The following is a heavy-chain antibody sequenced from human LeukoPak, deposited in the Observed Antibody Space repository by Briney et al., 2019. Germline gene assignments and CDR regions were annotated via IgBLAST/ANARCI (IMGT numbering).Heavy chain of an antibody. CDR1: GFTFSSYS. Sequence: GGSLRLSCAASGFTFSSYSMNWVRQAPGKGLVWVSSISSSSSYIYYADSVKGRFTISRDNAKNSLYLQMNSLRAEDTAVYYCARVTCSGGSCYFDYWGQGTLVTVSS. J-gene: IGHJ4*02. CDR3: ARVTCSGGSCYFDY. V-gene: IGHV3-21*01. D-gene: IGHD2-15*01. CDR2: ISSSSSYI.